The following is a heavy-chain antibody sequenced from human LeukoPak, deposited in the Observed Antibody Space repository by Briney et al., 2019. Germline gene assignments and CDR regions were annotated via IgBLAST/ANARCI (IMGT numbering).Heavy chain of an antibody. CDR3: AKDRDVVVPAAIEP. CDR1: GFTFSSYA. D-gene: IGHD2-2*01. V-gene: IGHV3-23*01. CDR2: ISSSGGST. Sequence: VGSLRLSCAASGFTFSSYAMSWARQAPGKGLEWVSAISSSGGSTYYAVSVKGRFTISRDSSKNTLYLQMNSLRAEDTAVYYCAKDRDVVVPAAIEPWGRGTLVTVSP. J-gene: IGHJ5*02.